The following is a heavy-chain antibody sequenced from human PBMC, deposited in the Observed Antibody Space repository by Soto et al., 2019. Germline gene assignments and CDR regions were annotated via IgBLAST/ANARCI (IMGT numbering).Heavy chain of an antibody. D-gene: IGHD5-12*01. Sequence: ASVKVSCKASGYTFTSYGISWVRQAPGQGLEWMGWISAYNGNTNYAQKLQGRVTMTTDTSTSTAYMELRSLRSDDTAVYYCARDRVLGGWLLRLRFQHWGQGTLVTVSS. CDR1: GYTFTSYG. J-gene: IGHJ1*01. CDR3: ARDRVLGGWLLRLRFQH. CDR2: ISAYNGNT. V-gene: IGHV1-18*01.